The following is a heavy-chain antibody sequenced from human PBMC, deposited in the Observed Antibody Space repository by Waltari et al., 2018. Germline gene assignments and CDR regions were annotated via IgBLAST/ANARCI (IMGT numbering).Heavy chain of an antibody. CDR2: IYTSGGT. V-gene: IGHV4-61*09. D-gene: IGHD1-26*01. J-gene: IGHJ2*01. Sequence: QVQLQESGPGLVKPSQTLSLTCTVSGGSISSGSYYWSWIRQPAGKGLEWIGYIYTSGGTNYNPSLKSRVTISVDTSKNQFSLKLSSVTAADTAVYYCARDSSGSYPRPYFDLWGRGTLVTVSS. CDR3: ARDSSGSYPRPYFDL. CDR1: GGSISSGSYY.